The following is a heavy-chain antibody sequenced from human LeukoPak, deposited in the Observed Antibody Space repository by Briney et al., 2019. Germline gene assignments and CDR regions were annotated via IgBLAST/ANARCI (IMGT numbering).Heavy chain of an antibody. CDR2: IYTSGST. V-gene: IGHV4-61*02. J-gene: IGHJ4*02. D-gene: IGHD5-18*01. CDR1: GGSXSSGSYY. CDR3: ARTGGYSYGDFDY. Sequence: TLSLTXTVSGGSXSSGSYYWSWIRQPAGKGLEWIGRIYTSGSTNYNPSLKSRVTISVDTSKNQFSLKLSSVTAADTAVYYCARTGGYSYGDFDYWGQGTLVTVSS.